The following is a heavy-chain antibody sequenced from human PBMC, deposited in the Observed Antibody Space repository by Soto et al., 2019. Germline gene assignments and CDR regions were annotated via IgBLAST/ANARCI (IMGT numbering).Heavy chain of an antibody. CDR3: VTRTSHWYFDL. J-gene: IGHJ2*01. D-gene: IGHD2-8*01. CDR2: IYYSGST. CDR1: GGSISSGDYY. V-gene: IGHV4-30-4*01. Sequence: SETLSLTCTVSGGSISSGDYYWSWIRQPPGKGLEWIGYIYYSGSTYYNPSLKSRVTISVDTSKNQFSLKPSSVTAADTAMYYCVTRTSHWYFDLWGRGTLVTVSS.